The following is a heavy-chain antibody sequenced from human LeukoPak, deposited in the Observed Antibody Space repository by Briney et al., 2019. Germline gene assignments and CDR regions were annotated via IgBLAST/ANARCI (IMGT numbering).Heavy chain of an antibody. CDR1: GYTFTSYY. CDR3: ARVGIAAAGTRWFDP. Sequence: ASVKVSCKASGYTFTSYYMHWVRQAPGQGLEWMGIINPSGGSTSYAQKFQGRVTITMDTSTSTVYMELSSLRSEDTAVYYCARVGIAAAGTRWFDPWGQGTLVTVSS. D-gene: IGHD6-13*01. J-gene: IGHJ5*02. CDR2: INPSGGST. V-gene: IGHV1-46*01.